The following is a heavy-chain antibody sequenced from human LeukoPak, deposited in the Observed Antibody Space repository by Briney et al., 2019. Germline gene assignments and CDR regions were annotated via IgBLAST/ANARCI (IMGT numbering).Heavy chain of an antibody. CDR2: INHSGST. CDR3: ARLRITMVRGVIPLGYYYYYYMDV. J-gene: IGHJ6*03. CDR1: GGSFSGYY. D-gene: IGHD3-10*01. V-gene: IGHV4-34*01. Sequence: PSETLSLTCAVYGGSFSGYYWSWIRQPPGKGLEWIGEINHSGSTNYNPSLKSRVTISVDTSKNQFSLKLSSVTAADTAVYYCARLRITMVRGVIPLGYYYYYYMDVWGKGTTVTISS.